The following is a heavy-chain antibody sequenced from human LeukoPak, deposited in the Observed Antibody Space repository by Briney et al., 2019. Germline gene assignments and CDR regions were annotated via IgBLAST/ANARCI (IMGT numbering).Heavy chain of an antibody. V-gene: IGHV3-23*01. CDR3: AKSRLGPEYDAFDI. CDR2: ISGSGITT. J-gene: IGHJ3*02. D-gene: IGHD6-6*01. Sequence: PGGSLRLSCAASGFTFSSYAMSWVRQAPGKGLEWVSAISGSGITTFYADSVKGRFSISRDNSKNTLYLQMNSLRAEDTAVYYCAKSRLGPEYDAFDIWSHGTMVTVSS. CDR1: GFTFSSYA.